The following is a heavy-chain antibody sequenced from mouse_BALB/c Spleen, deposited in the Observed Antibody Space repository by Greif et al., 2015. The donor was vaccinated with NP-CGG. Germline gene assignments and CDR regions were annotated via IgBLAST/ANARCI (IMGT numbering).Heavy chain of an antibody. CDR1: GYAFTNYL. V-gene: IGHV1-54*01. Sequence: VQLQQSGAELVRPGTSVKVSCKASGYAFTNYLIEWVKQRPGQGLEWIGVINPGSGGTNYNEKFKGKATLTADKSSSTAYMQLSSLTSDDSAVYFCARRQLTRTPYWGQGTLVTVSA. J-gene: IGHJ3*01. CDR2: INPGSGGT. D-gene: IGHD6-1*02. CDR3: ARRQLTRTPY.